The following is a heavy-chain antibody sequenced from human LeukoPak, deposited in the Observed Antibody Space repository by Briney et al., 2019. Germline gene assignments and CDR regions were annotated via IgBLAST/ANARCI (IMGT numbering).Heavy chain of an antibody. J-gene: IGHJ4*02. Sequence: GASVKVSCKASGGTLSSYAISCVRQAPGQRLEWMGRIIPIFGIANYAQKFQGRVTITADKSTSTAYMELSSLRSEDTAVYYCARWDGDYRRLDYWGQGTLVTVSP. CDR1: GGTLSSYA. V-gene: IGHV1-69*04. CDR3: ARWDGDYRRLDY. D-gene: IGHD4-17*01. CDR2: IIPIFGIA.